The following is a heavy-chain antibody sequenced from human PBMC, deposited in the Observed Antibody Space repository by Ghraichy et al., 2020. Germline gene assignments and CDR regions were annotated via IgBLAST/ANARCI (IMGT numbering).Heavy chain of an antibody. CDR1: GFTFSNAW. D-gene: IGHD2-21*02. CDR2: IKSKIDGGTT. Sequence: GGSLRLSCAASGFTFSNAWMNWVRQAPGKGLEWVGRIKSKIDGGTTDFAAPVKGRFTISRDDSKNTLYLEMNSLKTEDTAVYYCITEYCGGDCYQEYSYYGLDVWGQGTTVTVSS. CDR3: ITEYCGGDCYQEYSYYGLDV. J-gene: IGHJ6*02. V-gene: IGHV3-15*01.